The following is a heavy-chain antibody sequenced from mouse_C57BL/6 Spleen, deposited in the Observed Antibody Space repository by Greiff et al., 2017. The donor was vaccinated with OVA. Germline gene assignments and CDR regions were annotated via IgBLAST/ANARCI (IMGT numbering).Heavy chain of an antibody. CDR2: IRYDGSN. D-gene: IGHD1-1*01. Sequence: VQLKESGPRLVKPSQSLSLPCSVTGYSITSGYYWNWIRQFPGNKLEWMGYIRYDGSNNYNPSLKNRISITRDTSKNQFFLKLNSVTTEDTATYCGARGDYYAFDDWGQGTTLTVSS. J-gene: IGHJ2*01. CDR3: ARGDYYAFDD. V-gene: IGHV3-6*01. CDR1: GYSITSGYY.